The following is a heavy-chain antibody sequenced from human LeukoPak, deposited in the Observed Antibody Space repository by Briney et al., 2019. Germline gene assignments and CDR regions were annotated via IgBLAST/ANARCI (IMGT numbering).Heavy chain of an antibody. D-gene: IGHD3-9*01. V-gene: IGHV4-39*07. CDR2: IYYSGST. J-gene: IGHJ5*02. CDR1: GGSISSSSYY. CDR3: ARDMTDWWFDP. Sequence: SGTLSLTCTVSGGSISSSSYYWGWIRQPPGKGLEWIGSIYYSGSTYCNPSLKSRVTISVDTSKNQFSLKLSSVTAADTAVYYCARDMTDWWFDPWGQGTLVTVSS.